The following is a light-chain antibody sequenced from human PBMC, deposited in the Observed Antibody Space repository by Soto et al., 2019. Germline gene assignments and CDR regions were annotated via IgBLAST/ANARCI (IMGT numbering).Light chain of an antibody. Sequence: QSALTQPPSASGSPGQSVTISCTGTSSDVGAYKYVSWYQQYPGKAPKLMIYEVSKRPSGVPDRFSGSESGNTASLTVSGLQAEDVADYYCTSYVGSDIWVFGGGTNVTVL. CDR3: TSYVGSDIWV. CDR2: EVS. V-gene: IGLV2-8*01. CDR1: SSDVGAYKY. J-gene: IGLJ3*02.